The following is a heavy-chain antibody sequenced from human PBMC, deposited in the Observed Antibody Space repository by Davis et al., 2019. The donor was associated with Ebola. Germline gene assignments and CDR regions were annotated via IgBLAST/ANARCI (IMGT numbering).Heavy chain of an antibody. V-gene: IGHV3-7*01. D-gene: IGHD6-13*01. Sequence: GGSLRLSCAASGFTLSSYGIHWVRQAPGKGLEWVANIKQDGSEKYYVDSVEGRFTISRDNAKNSLYLQMNSLRAEDTAVYYCARGPSTGNSFSYWGQGTLVTVSS. CDR2: IKQDGSEK. J-gene: IGHJ4*02. CDR3: ARGPSTGNSFSY. CDR1: GFTLSSYG.